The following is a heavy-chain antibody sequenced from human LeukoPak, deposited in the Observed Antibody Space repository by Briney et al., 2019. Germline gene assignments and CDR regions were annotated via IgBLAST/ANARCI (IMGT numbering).Heavy chain of an antibody. J-gene: IGHJ6*02. CDR3: ARALYSSSNSYYYYGMDV. Sequence: GGPLRLSCAASGFTFSSYEMNWVRQAPGKGLEWVSYISSSGSTIYYADSVKGRFTISRDNAKNSLYLQMNSLRAEDTAVYYCARALYSSSNSYYYYGMDVWGQGTTVTVS. D-gene: IGHD6-6*01. CDR2: ISSSGSTI. V-gene: IGHV3-48*03. CDR1: GFTFSSYE.